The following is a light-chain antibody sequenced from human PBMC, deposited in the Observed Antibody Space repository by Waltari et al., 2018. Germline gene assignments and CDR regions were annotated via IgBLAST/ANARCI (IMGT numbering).Light chain of an antibody. J-gene: IGLJ2*01. CDR2: AVS. V-gene: IGLV2-23*02. Sequence: QSALTQPASVSGSPGQSITIPCTGTSSAVGNYKRVSWYHQHPGKAPKLMIYAVSKRPSGVSDRFSGSKSGDMASLTISGLQPEDEAEYFCSSYAGSSKGVFGGGTKVTVL. CDR3: SSYAGSSKGV. CDR1: SSAVGNYKR.